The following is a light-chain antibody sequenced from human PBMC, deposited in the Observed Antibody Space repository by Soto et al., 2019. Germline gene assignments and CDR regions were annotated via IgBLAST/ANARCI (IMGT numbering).Light chain of an antibody. CDR2: GAS. CDR1: QGISNY. J-gene: IGKJ4*01. Sequence: DIQMTQSPSSLSSSVGDRVTITCRASQGISNYLSWYQQKPGKVPKLLIYGASTMQTGVPSRFSGSGSGTDFTLTISSLQPEDVATYYCQKYNSAPLTFGGGTKVEIK. V-gene: IGKV1-27*01. CDR3: QKYNSAPLT.